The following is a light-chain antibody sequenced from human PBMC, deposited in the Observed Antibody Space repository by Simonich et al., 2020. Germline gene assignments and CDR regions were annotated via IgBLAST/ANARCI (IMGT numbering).Light chain of an antibody. V-gene: IGKV2D-29*02. CDR3: MQSIQLPIT. J-gene: IGKJ5*01. CDR2: EGS. CDR1: QSLLHSDGKTY. Sequence: DIVMTQTPLSLSVTPGQPASISCKSSQSLLHSDGKTYLYWYLQKPGQSPQLLIYEGSNRFSGVPDRFSGSGSGTDFTLKISRMEAEDVGVYYCMQSIQLPITFGQGTRLEIK.